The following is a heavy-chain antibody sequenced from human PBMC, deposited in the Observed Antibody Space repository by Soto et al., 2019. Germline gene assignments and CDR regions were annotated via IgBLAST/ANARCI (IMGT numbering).Heavy chain of an antibody. CDR1: VGAFSSYA. V-gene: IGHV1-69*13. Sequence: SVKASCKSPVGAFSSYAISWVRQAPGQGLEWIGGIIPIFGTANYSQKFQGRFTITADESTSPDYMDLSRLRSEDTAVYYCARGGNMVLLPAAILVWFDPWGQGTLVTVSA. J-gene: IGHJ5*02. D-gene: IGHD2-2*01. CDR3: ARGGNMVLLPAAILVWFDP. CDR2: IIPIFGTA.